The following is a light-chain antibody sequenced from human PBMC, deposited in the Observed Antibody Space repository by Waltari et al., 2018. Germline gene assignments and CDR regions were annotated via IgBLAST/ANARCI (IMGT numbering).Light chain of an antibody. J-gene: IGLJ2*01. CDR1: ALSKQY. V-gene: IGLV3-25*03. Sequence: SYELTQPPSVSVSPGQTARITGSGVALSKQYAYWYQQKPGQAPVLVLYKESERPSGIPERFSGSSSGTTVTLTISGVQAEDEADYYCQSADSSGTYEVFGGGTKLTVL. CDR3: QSADSSGTYEV. CDR2: KES.